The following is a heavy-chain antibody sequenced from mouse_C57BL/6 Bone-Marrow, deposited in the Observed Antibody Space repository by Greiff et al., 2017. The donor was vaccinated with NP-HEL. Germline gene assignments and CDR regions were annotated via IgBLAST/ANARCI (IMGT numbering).Heavy chain of an antibody. CDR2: ISSGSSTI. V-gene: IGHV5-17*01. D-gene: IGHD3-2*02. CDR1: GFTFSDYG. Sequence: EVQRVESGGGLVKPGGSLKLSCAASGFTFSDYGMHWVRQAPEKGLEWVAYISSGSSTIYYADPVKGRFTISRANAKNTLFLQMTSLGSEDTAMYYCARDSSGYLADWGKGTLGTVSA. CDR3: ARDSSGYLAD. J-gene: IGHJ3*01.